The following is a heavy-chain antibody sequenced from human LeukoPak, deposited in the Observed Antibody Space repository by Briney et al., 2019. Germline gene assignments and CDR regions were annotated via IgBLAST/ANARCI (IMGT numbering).Heavy chain of an antibody. CDR3: ARSSRAHFDY. CDR2: IYYSGST. CDR1: GGSISSGGYY. Sequence: SETLSLTCTVSGGSISSGGYYWSWIRQHPGKGLEWIGYIYYSGSTYYNPSLKSRVTISVDTSKNQFSLKLSSVTAADTAVYYCARSSRAHFDYWGQGTLVTVSP. D-gene: IGHD1-26*01. J-gene: IGHJ4*02. V-gene: IGHV4-31*03.